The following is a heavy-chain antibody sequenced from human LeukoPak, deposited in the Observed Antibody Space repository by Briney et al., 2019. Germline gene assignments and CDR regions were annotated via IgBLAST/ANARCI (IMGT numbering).Heavy chain of an antibody. J-gene: IGHJ5*02. CDR3: ARRVVPAAISNNWFDP. CDR2: IIPIFGTA. D-gene: IGHD2-2*02. Sequence: SVTVSCKASGGTFSSYAISWVRQAPGQGLEWMGGIIPIFGTANYAQKFQGRVTITADESTSTAYMELSGLRSEDTAVYYCARRVVPAAISNNWFDPWGQGTLVTVSS. CDR1: GGTFSSYA. V-gene: IGHV1-69*13.